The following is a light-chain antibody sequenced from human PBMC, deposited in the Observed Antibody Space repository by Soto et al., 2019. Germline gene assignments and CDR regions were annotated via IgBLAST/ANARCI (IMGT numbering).Light chain of an antibody. J-gene: IGKJ4*01. CDR2: GAS. CDR3: QQHDNSPLT. V-gene: IGKV3-20*01. CDR1: HSVSSSY. Sequence: DIVLTQSPGTLSLSQGERAALSCRASHSVSSSYLAWYQQKPGQAPRLLIYGASNSATGIPDRFSGSWSGTDFTLTISRLETEDCAVYYCQQHDNSPLTFGGGTKVEIK.